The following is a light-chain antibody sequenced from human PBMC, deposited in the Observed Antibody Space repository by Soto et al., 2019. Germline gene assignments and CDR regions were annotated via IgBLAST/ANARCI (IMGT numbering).Light chain of an antibody. J-gene: IGKJ2*01. CDR1: QSVSSSF. Sequence: EIVLTQSPGTLSLSPGERATLSCRASQSVSSSFLAWYQQKPGQAPRLLIHAASTGATGIPARFRGSGSGTDFTLTISSLEPEDSAAYFCHQYADSPQTFGQGTKVDIK. CDR2: AAS. V-gene: IGKV3-20*01. CDR3: HQYADSPQT.